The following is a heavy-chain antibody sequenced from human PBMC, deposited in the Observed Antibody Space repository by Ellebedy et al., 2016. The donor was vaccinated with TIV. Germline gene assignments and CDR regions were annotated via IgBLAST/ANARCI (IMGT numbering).Heavy chain of an antibody. D-gene: IGHD1-26*01. CDR1: GGTFSSYA. CDR3: ARWDIPFKGNDY. J-gene: IGHJ4*02. CDR2: IIPIFGTA. Sequence: ASVKVSCKASGGTFSSYAISWVRQAPGQGLEWMGGIIPIFGTANYAQKFQGRVTITRDTSASTAYMELSSLTSEDTAVYYCARWDIPFKGNDYWGQGTLVTVSS. V-gene: IGHV1-69*05.